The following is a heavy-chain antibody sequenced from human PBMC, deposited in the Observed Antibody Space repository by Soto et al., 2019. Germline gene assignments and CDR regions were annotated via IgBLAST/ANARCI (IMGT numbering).Heavy chain of an antibody. V-gene: IGHV1-69*08. D-gene: IGHD2-2*01. Sequence: QVQLVQSGAEVKKPGSSVKVSCKASGGTFSSYTISWVRQAPGQGLEWMGRIIPILGIANYAQKFQGRVTITADKSTSTAYMELSSLRSEDTAVYYCARDQRNIVVVPAAISYYYGMDVWGHGTTVTVSS. J-gene: IGHJ6*02. CDR1: GGTFSSYT. CDR3: ARDQRNIVVVPAAISYYYGMDV. CDR2: IIPILGIA.